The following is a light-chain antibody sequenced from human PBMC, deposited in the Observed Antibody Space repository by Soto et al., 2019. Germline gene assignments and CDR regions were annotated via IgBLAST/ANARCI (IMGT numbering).Light chain of an antibody. CDR2: DTS. Sequence: EIVMTQSPATPSVSPGDRATLSCRASQSVSSKLAWYQQKPGQAPRLLIYDTSTRATGIPARFSGSGSGTEFTLTISSLQSEDFAVYYCQQYNNWPPITFGQGTRLEIK. V-gene: IGKV3-15*01. CDR1: QSVSSK. J-gene: IGKJ5*01. CDR3: QQYNNWPPIT.